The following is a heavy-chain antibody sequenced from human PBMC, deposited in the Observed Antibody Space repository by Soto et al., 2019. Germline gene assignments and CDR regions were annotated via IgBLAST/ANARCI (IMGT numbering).Heavy chain of an antibody. CDR1: SGSISSSNW. D-gene: IGHD4-17*01. Sequence: ASETLSLTCAVSSGSISSSNWWSWVRQPPGKGLEWIGEIYHSGSTNYNPSLKSRVTISVDKSKNQFSLKLSSVTAADTAVYYCARVPGNDYGDYVQEYYFDYWGQGTLVTVSS. CDR3: ARVPGNDYGDYVQEYYFDY. CDR2: IYHSGST. V-gene: IGHV4-4*02. J-gene: IGHJ4*02.